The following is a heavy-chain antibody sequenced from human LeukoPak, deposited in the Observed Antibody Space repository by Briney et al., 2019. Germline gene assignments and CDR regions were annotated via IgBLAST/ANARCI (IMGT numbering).Heavy chain of an antibody. CDR2: ISPDNGYT. Sequence: GASVKVSCKASGYTFTSYGISWLRQAPGQGLEWMVWISPDNGYTNYAQKLQDRVTSTTDTATSTAYMELRRLTSDDTAVYYCARDHRFGEFPDYWGQGTLVTVSS. J-gene: IGHJ4*02. V-gene: IGHV1-18*01. CDR1: GYTFTSYG. CDR3: ARDHRFGEFPDY. D-gene: IGHD3-10*01.